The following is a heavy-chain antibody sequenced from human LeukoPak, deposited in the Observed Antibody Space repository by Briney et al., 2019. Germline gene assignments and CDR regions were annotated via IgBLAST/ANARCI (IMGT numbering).Heavy chain of an antibody. Sequence: ASVTVSCKASGYTFTSYAMNWVRQAPGQGLEWMGWINTNTGNPTYAQGFTGRFVFSLDTSVSTAYLQISSLKAEDTAVYYCARYSRPAAGPHNWFDPWGQGTLVTVSS. CDR3: ARYSRPAAGPHNWFDP. J-gene: IGHJ5*02. V-gene: IGHV7-4-1*02. CDR2: INTNTGNP. CDR1: GYTFTSYA. D-gene: IGHD6-13*01.